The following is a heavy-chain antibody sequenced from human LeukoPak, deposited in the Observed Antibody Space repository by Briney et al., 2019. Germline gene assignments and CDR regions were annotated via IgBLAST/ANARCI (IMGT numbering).Heavy chain of an antibody. J-gene: IGHJ4*02. CDR2: VFQSGST. V-gene: IGHV4-38-2*02. CDR3: ARERSSSWFIEV. D-gene: IGHD6-13*01. Sequence: SETLSLTCGVSGYSISSGYHWGWIRQPPGKGLEWIGNVFQSGSTYYNPSLKSRVTISVDTSKNQFSLKLTSVTVADTAVYYCARERSSSWFIEVWGQGILVTVSS. CDR1: GYSISSGYH.